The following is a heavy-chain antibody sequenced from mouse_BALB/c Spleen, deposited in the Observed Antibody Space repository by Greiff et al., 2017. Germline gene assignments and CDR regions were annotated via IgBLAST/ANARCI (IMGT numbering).Heavy chain of an antibody. J-gene: IGHJ3*01. D-gene: IGHD3-1*01. Sequence: EVKVEESGGGLVQPGGSMKLSCVASGFTFSNYWMNWVRQSPEKGLEWVAEIRLKSNNYATHYAESVKGRFTISRDDSKSSVYLQMNNLRAEDTGIYYCTGSSGWAWFAYWGQGTLVTVSA. CDR1: GFTFSNYW. CDR3: TGSSGWAWFAY. V-gene: IGHV6-6*02. CDR2: IRLKSNNYAT.